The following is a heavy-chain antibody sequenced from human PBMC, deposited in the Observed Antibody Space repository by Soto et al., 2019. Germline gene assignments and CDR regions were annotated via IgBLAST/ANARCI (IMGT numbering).Heavy chain of an antibody. Sequence: PSETLSLTCIVSGGSISSYYWSWIRQPPGKGLEWIGYINYSGSTNYNPSLKSRVTISVDTSKNQFSLKLSSVTAADTAVYYCATSSSHYYNYYYMDVWGKGNTVTVSS. D-gene: IGHD3-10*01. V-gene: IGHV4-59*01. CDR2: INYSGST. CDR3: ATSSSHYYNYYYMDV. CDR1: GGSISSYY. J-gene: IGHJ6*03.